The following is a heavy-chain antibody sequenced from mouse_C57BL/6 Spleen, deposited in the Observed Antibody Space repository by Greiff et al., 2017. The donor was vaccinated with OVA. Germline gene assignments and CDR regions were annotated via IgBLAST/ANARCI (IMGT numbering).Heavy chain of an antibody. Sequence: EVQLQQSGPVLVKPGASVKLSCKASGYTFTDYYMNWVKQSHGQSLEWIGVINPYNGGTSYNQKFKGKATLTVDKSSSTAYMELNSLTSEDSAVYYGARSEDSNYGGYFDYWGQGTTLTVSS. V-gene: IGHV1-19*01. CDR2: INPYNGGT. D-gene: IGHD2-5*01. CDR1: GYTFTDYY. CDR3: ARSEDSNYGGYFDY. J-gene: IGHJ2*01.